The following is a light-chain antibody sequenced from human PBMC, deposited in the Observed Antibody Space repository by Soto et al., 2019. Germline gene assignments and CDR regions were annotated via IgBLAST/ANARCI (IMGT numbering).Light chain of an antibody. CDR3: QQSYSTPFT. CDR1: QGISSY. V-gene: IGKV1-39*01. CDR2: AAS. J-gene: IGKJ3*01. Sequence: DIQLTQSPSFLSASVGDRVTITCRASQGISSYLAWYQQKPGKAPKLLIYAASTLQSGVPLRFSGSGSGTDFTLTISSLQPEDFATYYCQQSYSTPFTFGPGTKVDIK.